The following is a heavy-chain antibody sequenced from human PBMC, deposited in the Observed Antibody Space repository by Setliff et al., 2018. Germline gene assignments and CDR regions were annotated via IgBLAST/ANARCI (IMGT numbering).Heavy chain of an antibody. J-gene: IGHJ4*02. CDR1: AYTFTSYA. D-gene: IGHD3-3*01. CDR2: INTNTGNP. CDR3: ASARPHFGVVIRSPPDY. Sequence: ASVKVSCKASAYTFTSYAMNWMRQAPGQGLEWMGWINTNTGNPTYAQGFTGRFVFSLDTSVSTAYLQISSLKAEDTAVYYRASARPHFGVVIRSPPDYWGQGTLVTVSS. V-gene: IGHV7-4-1*02.